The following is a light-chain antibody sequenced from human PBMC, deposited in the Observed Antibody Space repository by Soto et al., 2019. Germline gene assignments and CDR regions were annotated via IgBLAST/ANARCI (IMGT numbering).Light chain of an antibody. CDR3: QQYENSPIT. CDR2: GAS. Sequence: PGERASLSCGASQSITSSFLAWYQQKPGQAPRLLIYGASSRATGTPDRFSGTGSETDFTLTINRLEPEDFAVYYCQQYENSPITFGQGTRLEIK. CDR1: QSITSSF. V-gene: IGKV3-20*01. J-gene: IGKJ5*01.